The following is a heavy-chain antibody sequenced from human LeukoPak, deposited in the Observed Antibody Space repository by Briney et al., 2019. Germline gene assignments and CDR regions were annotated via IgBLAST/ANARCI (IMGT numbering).Heavy chain of an antibody. CDR2: IYYSGST. CDR3: ARAGLDSSSWYVHYYYYMDV. Sequence: SETLSLTCTVSGGSISSYYWSWIRQPPGKGLEWIGYIYYSGSTNYNPSLKSRVTMSVDTSKNQFSLKLSSVTAADTAVYYCARAGLDSSSWYVHYYYYMDVWGKGTTVTVSS. D-gene: IGHD6-13*01. V-gene: IGHV4-59*12. CDR1: GGSISSYY. J-gene: IGHJ6*03.